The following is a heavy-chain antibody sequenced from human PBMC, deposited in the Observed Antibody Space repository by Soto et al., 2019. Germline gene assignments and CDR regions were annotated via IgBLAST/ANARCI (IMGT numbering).Heavy chain of an antibody. Sequence: SETLSLTCTVSGGSISSYYWSWIRQPPGKELQYIGYIYYSGSANYNPSLKSRVTISVDKSKNQFSLKLTSVAAADTAVYYGARDGGSLGYWGQGTLVSVSS. V-gene: IGHV4-59*12. D-gene: IGHD2-15*01. CDR3: ARDGGSLGY. J-gene: IGHJ4*02. CDR1: GGSISSYY. CDR2: IYYSGSA.